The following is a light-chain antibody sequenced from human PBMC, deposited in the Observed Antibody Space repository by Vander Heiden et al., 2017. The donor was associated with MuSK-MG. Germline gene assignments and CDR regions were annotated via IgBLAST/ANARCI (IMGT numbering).Light chain of an antibody. Sequence: DIQMTQSPSSLSASVGDRVTITCRASQSINSYLNWYQQKPGKAPQLLVYAASNLQSGVPSRFNGSGSGTVFTLAISRMQPEDFATYYCQQTDSSPITFGGGTKVEIK. CDR2: AAS. CDR3: QQTDSSPIT. J-gene: IGKJ4*01. CDR1: QSINSY. V-gene: IGKV1-39*01.